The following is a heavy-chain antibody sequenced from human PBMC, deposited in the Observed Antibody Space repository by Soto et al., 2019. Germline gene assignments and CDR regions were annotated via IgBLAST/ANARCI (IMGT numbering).Heavy chain of an antibody. CDR1: GFTFSIYS. Sequence: EVQLVESGGGLVQPGGSLRLTCAASGFTFSIYSMNWVRQAPGKGLEWFSYIMPGSSNIFYADSVKGRFTISRDNAKNSLYLQRTGLSAKDTALYYCAIEKLGATSVHVFDIWGQGTMVTVSS. CDR2: IMPGSSNI. J-gene: IGHJ3*02. V-gene: IGHV3-48*01. CDR3: AIEKLGATSVHVFDI. D-gene: IGHD1-26*01.